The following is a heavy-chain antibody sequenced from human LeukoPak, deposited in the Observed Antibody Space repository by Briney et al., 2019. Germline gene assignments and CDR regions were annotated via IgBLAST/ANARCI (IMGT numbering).Heavy chain of an antibody. CDR1: GFTFSSYA. V-gene: IGHV3-23*01. D-gene: IGHD1-26*01. Sequence: PAGSLRLSCAASGFTFSSYAMSWVRQAPGKGLEGVSGISGSGGSTYYADSVKGRFTISRDNSKNTLYLQMNSLRAEDTAVYYCAKWSSGSPGDYWGQGTLVTVSS. CDR3: AKWSSGSPGDY. CDR2: ISGSGGST. J-gene: IGHJ4*02.